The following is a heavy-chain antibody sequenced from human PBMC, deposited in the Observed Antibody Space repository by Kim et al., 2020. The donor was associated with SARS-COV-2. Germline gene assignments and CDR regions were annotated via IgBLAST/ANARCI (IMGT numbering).Heavy chain of an antibody. V-gene: IGHV4-39*01. D-gene: IGHD6-13*01. CDR3: ASGYSSSWYESIVLARPRYYFDH. J-gene: IGHJ4*02. CDR1: GGSISSSTYY. CDR2: KYYGGST. Sequence: SETLSLTCTVSGGSISSSTYYWGWIRQSPGKGLEWIGSKYYGGSTYYKPSLKSRLTISVDTSKRQFSLKLSSVTAADTAVYYCASGYSSSWYESIVLARPRYYFDHWGQGMQVTVSS.